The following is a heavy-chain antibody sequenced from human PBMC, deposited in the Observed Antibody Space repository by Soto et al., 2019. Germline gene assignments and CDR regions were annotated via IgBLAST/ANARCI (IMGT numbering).Heavy chain of an antibody. CDR1: GFTFNSYG. D-gene: IGHD3-16*01. J-gene: IGHJ4*02. V-gene: IGHV3-30*18. CDR2: ISYDGSNK. CDR3: AKAMADYIWGTSD. Sequence: GGSLRLSCAASGFTFNSYGMHWVRQAPGKGLEWVAVISYDGSNKYYADSVKGRFTISRDNSKNTLYLQMNSLRAEDTAVYYCAKAMADYIWGTSDWGQGTLVTVSS.